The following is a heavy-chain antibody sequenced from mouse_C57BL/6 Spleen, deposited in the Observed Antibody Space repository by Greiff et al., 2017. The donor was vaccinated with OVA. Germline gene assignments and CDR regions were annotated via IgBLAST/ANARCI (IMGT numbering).Heavy chain of an antibody. CDR3: ARHGNWYFDV. V-gene: IGHV5-9*01. D-gene: IGHD1-1*02. CDR2: ISGGGGNT. J-gene: IGHJ1*03. Sequence: DVQLVESGGGLVKPGGSLKLSCAASGFTFSSYTMSWVRQTPEKRLEWVATISGGGGNTYYPDSVKGRFTISRDNAKNTLYLQMSSLRSEDTALYYCARHGNWYFDVWGTGTTVTVSS. CDR1: GFTFSSYT.